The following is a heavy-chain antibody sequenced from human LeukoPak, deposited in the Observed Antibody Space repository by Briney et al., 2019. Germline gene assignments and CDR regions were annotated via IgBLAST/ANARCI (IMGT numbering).Heavy chain of an antibody. V-gene: IGHV3-13*04. CDR2: IATSDDT. Sequence: GGSLRLSCAASGFTFSSYDMHWVRQVIGKGLEWVSAIATSDDTFYAGSVKGRFTISRDNGKNSLYLQMNSLGAGDTAVYYCARENSGGIIAEFDYWGQGALVTVS. J-gene: IGHJ4*02. CDR3: ARENSGGIIAEFDY. D-gene: IGHD4-23*01. CDR1: GFTFSSYD.